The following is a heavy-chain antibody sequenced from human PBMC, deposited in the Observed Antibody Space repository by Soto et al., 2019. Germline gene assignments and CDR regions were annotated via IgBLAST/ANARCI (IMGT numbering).Heavy chain of an antibody. D-gene: IGHD2-21*01. Sequence: SETLSLTCSVSGGSISSGGYYWTWIRQHPEKGLEWIGYIYYSGSTYYKPSLKSRVTISLDTSKNQFSLMLGSVTVADTAVYYCARGGPTAYYFDFWGLGTLVTVSS. CDR3: ARGGPTAYYFDF. J-gene: IGHJ4*02. CDR1: GGSISSGGYY. CDR2: IYYSGST. V-gene: IGHV4-31*03.